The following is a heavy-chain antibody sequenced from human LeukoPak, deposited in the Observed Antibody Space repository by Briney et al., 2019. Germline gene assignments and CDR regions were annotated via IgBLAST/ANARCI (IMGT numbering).Heavy chain of an antibody. CDR3: ASQYSSSWYGGYRFDP. J-gene: IGHJ5*02. CDR1: GGTFSSYA. CDR2: IIPIFGTA. Sequence: SVKVSCKASGGTFSSYAINWARQAPGQGLEWMGGIIPIFGTANYAQKFQGRVTITADESTSTAYMELSRLRSEDTAVYYCASQYSSSWYGGYRFDPWGQGTLVTVSS. V-gene: IGHV1-69*01. D-gene: IGHD6-13*01.